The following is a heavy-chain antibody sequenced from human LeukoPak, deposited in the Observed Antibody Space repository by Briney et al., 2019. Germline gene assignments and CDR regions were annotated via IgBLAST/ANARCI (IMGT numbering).Heavy chain of an antibody. CDR2: INPSGGST. CDR3: AAGVGMTTVFSG. Sequence: ASVKVSCKASGYTFTSYYMHWVRQAPGQGLEWMGIINPSGGSTSYAQKFQGRVTMTRDTSTSTVYMELSRLRSDDTAVYYCAAGVGMTTVFSGWGQGTLVTVSS. CDR1: GYTFTSYY. V-gene: IGHV1-46*01. J-gene: IGHJ4*02. D-gene: IGHD4-17*01.